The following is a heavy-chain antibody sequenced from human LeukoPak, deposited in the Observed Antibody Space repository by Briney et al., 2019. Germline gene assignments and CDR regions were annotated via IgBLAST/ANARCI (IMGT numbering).Heavy chain of an antibody. CDR2: MNAGNGNT. Sequence: ASVKVSCKASGYTFTSYAMHWVRQAPGQRLEWMGWMNAGNGNTKYSQKFQGRVTITRDTSATTAYMELSSLRSEDTAVYYCARTDYYDSSGYDYYFDYWGQGTLVTVSS. J-gene: IGHJ4*02. V-gene: IGHV1-3*01. CDR3: ARTDYYDSSGYDYYFDY. D-gene: IGHD3-22*01. CDR1: GYTFTSYA.